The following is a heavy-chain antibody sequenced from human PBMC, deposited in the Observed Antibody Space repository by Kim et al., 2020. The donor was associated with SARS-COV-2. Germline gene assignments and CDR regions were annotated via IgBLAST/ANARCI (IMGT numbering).Heavy chain of an antibody. Sequence: GGSLRLSCAASGFTFSSYWMSWVRQAPGKGLEWVANIKQDGSEKYYVDSVKGRFTISRDNAKNSLYLQMNSLRAEDTAVYYCATGPTPPKYSSIHAFDYWGRGTLVTVSS. J-gene: IGHJ4*02. CDR3: ATGPTPPKYSSIHAFDY. CDR1: GFTFSSYW. V-gene: IGHV3-7*01. D-gene: IGHD6-13*01. CDR2: IKQDGSEK.